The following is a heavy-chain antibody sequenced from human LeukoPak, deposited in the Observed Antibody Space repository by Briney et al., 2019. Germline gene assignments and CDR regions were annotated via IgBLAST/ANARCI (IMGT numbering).Heavy chain of an antibody. Sequence: GGSLRLSCAASGFTFSGYPIHWVRQAPGKGLEWVAVISYDGSNKYYADSVKGRFTISRDNAKNSLYLQMNSLRAEDTAVYYCARIAYGDYHGMDVWGQGTTVTVSS. D-gene: IGHD4-17*01. CDR1: GFTFSGYP. J-gene: IGHJ6*02. V-gene: IGHV3-30-3*01. CDR2: ISYDGSNK. CDR3: ARIAYGDYHGMDV.